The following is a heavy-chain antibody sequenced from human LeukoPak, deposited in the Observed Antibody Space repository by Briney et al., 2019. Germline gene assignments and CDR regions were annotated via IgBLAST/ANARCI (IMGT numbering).Heavy chain of an antibody. J-gene: IGHJ4*02. D-gene: IGHD3-22*01. Sequence: GGSLRLSCAASGFTFDDYAMHWVRQAPGKGLEWVSLISWDGGSTYYADSVKGRFTISRDNAKNSLYLQMNSLRAEDTAVYYCARDRGSSYYDSSGHPYYFDYWGQGTLVTVSS. CDR3: ARDRGSSYYDSSGHPYYFDY. V-gene: IGHV3-43D*03. CDR1: GFTFDDYA. CDR2: ISWDGGST.